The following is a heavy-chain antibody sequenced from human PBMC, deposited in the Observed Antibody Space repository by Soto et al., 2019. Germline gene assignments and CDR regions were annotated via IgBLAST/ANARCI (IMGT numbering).Heavy chain of an antibody. J-gene: IGHJ4*02. CDR3: ARWQDYSDSSGYYADH. CDR2: IYPSDSDT. V-gene: IGHV5-51*01. Sequence: GEPLKISCKGSGYSFISYWIGWARQMPGKGLEWMGIIYPSDSDTTYSPSFQGQVTISVDKSATTAYSQWSGLKASDTAMYYCARWQDYSDSSGYYADHWGQGTLVTVSS. D-gene: IGHD3-22*01. CDR1: GYSFISYW.